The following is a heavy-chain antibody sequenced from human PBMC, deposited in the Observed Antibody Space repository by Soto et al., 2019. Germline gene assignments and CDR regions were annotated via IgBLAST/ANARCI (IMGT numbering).Heavy chain of an antibody. Sequence: SLRLSCAASGFTVSSNYMSWVRQAPGKGLEWVSVIYSGGSGGSTYYADSVKGRFTISRDNSKNTLYLQMNSLRAEDTAVYYCARVWADSSGYGPFDYWGQGTLVTVSS. CDR2: IYSGGSGGST. J-gene: IGHJ4*02. CDR3: ARVWADSSGYGPFDY. CDR1: GFTVSSNY. V-gene: IGHV3-66*01. D-gene: IGHD3-22*01.